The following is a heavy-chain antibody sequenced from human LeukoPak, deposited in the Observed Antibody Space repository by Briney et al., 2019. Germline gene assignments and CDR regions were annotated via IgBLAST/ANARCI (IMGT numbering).Heavy chain of an antibody. V-gene: IGHV5-51*01. CDR1: GYSFTSYW. Sequence: GESLKISCKGSGYSFTSYWIGWVRQMPGKGLEWMGIIYPGGSDTRYSPSFQGQATFSADKSISTAYVQWSTVQDSDIAKYYCARHVDRSGGSHFDYWGQGTLVTVSS. CDR3: ARHVDRSGGSHFDY. J-gene: IGHJ4*02. D-gene: IGHD6-19*01. CDR2: IYPGGSDT.